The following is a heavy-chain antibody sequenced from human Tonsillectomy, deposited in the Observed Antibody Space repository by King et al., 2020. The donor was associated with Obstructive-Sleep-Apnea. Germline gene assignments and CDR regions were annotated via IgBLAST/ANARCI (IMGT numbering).Heavy chain of an antibody. CDR1: GFTFDDYA. CDR3: AKASDYDILTGSLKYYFDY. D-gene: IGHD3-9*01. J-gene: IGHJ4*02. V-gene: IGHV3-9*01. CDR2: ISWNSGSI. Sequence: VQLVESGGGLVQPGRSLRLSCAASGFTFDDYAMHWVRQAPGKGLEWVSGISWNSGSIGYADSVKGRFTISRDNAKNSLYLQMNSLRAEDTALYYCAKASDYDILTGSLKYYFDYWGQGTLVTVSS.